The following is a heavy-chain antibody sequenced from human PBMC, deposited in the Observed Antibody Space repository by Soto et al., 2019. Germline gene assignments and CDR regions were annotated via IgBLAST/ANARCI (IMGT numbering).Heavy chain of an antibody. CDR1: GFTVSSNY. V-gene: IGHV3-53*01. CDR3: ARDSRAMGGTKYYYYYYGMDV. D-gene: IGHD6-19*01. CDR2: IYSGGST. Sequence: GGSLRLSCAASGFTVSSNYMSWVRQAPGKGLEWVSVIYSGGSTYYADSVKGRFTISRDNSKNTLYLQMNSLRAEDTAVYYCARDSRAMGGTKYYYYYYGMDVWGQGTTVTVSS. J-gene: IGHJ6*02.